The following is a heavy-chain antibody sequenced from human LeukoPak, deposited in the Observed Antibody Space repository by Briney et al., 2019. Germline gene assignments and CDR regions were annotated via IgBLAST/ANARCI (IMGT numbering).Heavy chain of an antibody. CDR1: GFTFSNLA. D-gene: IGHD6-13*01. V-gene: IGHV3-21*01. CDR3: ARIGAGSSRDY. Sequence: GGSLRLSCAATGFTFSNLAMTWVRQAPGKGLEWVSSIVGSSSTYYADSLKGRFTISRDNAKNSLYLQMNSLRAEDTAVYYCARIGAGSSRDYWGQGTLVTVSS. J-gene: IGHJ4*02. CDR2: IVGSSST.